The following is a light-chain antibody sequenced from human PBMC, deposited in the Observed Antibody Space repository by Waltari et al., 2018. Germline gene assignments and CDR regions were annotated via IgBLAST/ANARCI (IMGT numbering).Light chain of an antibody. CDR2: DVS. J-gene: IGLJ2*01. CDR3: SSQSSNDVVL. Sequence: QSALTQPASVSGSPGQSVTIFCAGTSNDVGGYNSVSWYQEYPGQAPRVIIYDVSDQPSGVSDRFSGSKSGNTASLTISGLQAEDEADYYCSSQSSNDVVLFGGGTKLTVL. V-gene: IGLV2-14*01. CDR1: SNDVGGYNS.